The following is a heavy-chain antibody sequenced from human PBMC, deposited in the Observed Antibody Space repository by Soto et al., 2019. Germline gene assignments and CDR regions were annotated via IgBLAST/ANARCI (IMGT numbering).Heavy chain of an antibody. CDR1: GGTFSSYT. V-gene: IGHV1-69*02. Sequence: QVQLVQSGAEVKKPGSSVKVSCKASGGTFSSYTISWVRQAPGQGLEWMGRIIPILGIANYAQKFQGRVTITANKSTSTAYMELSSLRSEDTAVYYCARVGWDIAAAGTDFDYWGQGTLVTVSS. D-gene: IGHD6-13*01. CDR2: IIPILGIA. CDR3: ARVGWDIAAAGTDFDY. J-gene: IGHJ4*02.